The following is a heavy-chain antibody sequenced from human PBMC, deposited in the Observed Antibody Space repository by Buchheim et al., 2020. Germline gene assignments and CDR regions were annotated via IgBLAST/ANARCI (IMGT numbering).Heavy chain of an antibody. J-gene: IGHJ6*02. D-gene: IGHD6-13*01. CDR1: GFTFSSYG. V-gene: IGHV3-30*18. CDR3: AKSRSGSIAAAVRV. Sequence: QVQLVESGGGVVQPGRSLRLSCAASGFTFSSYGMHWVRQAPGKGLEWVAVISYDGSNKYYADSVKGRFTISRDNSKHTLYLQMNSLRAEDTAVYYCAKSRSGSIAAAVRVWGQGTT. CDR2: ISYDGSNK.